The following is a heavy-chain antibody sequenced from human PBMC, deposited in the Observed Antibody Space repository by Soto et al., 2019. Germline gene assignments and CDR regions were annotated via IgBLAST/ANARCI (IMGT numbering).Heavy chain of an antibody. V-gene: IGHV3-33*01. J-gene: IGHJ4*02. CDR1: GFTFSSHG. D-gene: IGHD6-19*01. CDR2: IWYDGSNK. CDR3: ARDDIAVAGTPFDY. Sequence: PGGSLRLSCAASGFTFSSHGMHWVRQAPGKGLEWVAVIWYDGSNKYYADSVRGRFTISRDNSKNTLYLQMNSLRAEDTAVYYCARDDIAVAGTPFDYWGQGTLVTVSS.